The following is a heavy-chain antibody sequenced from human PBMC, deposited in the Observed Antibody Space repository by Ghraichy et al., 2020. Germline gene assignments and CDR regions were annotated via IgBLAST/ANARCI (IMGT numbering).Heavy chain of an antibody. CDR1: GFTFSSYA. V-gene: IGHV3-23*01. D-gene: IGHD6-13*01. Sequence: GGSLRLSCAASGFTFSSYAMSWVRQAPGKGLEWVSDISGSAGSTYYADSVKGRFTISRDISKNTLFLQMNSLRAEDTAIYYCAKGPHSSSWFLYYFDYWGQGILVTVSS. CDR3: AKGPHSSSWFLYYFDY. J-gene: IGHJ4*02. CDR2: ISGSAGST.